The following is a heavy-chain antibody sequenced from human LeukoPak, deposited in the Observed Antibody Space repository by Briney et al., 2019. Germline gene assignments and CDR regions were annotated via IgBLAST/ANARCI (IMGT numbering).Heavy chain of an antibody. CDR3: ARGKAYVDTNHRGGKKYGMDV. CDR2: IYYSGST. V-gene: IGHV4-59*01. J-gene: IGHJ6*02. CDR1: GGSISSYY. D-gene: IGHD5-18*01. Sequence: SETLSLTCTVSGGSISSYYWSWIRQPPGKGLEWIGYIYYSGSTNYNPSLKSRVTISVDTSKNQFSLKLSSVTAADTAVYYCARGKAYVDTNHRGGKKYGMDVWGQGTTVTVSS.